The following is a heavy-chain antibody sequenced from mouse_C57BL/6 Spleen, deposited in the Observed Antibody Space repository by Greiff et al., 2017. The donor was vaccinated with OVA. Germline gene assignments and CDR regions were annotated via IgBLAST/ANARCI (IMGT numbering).Heavy chain of an antibody. CDR2: ISYDGSN. Sequence: EVQLVESGPGLVKPSQSLSLTCSVTGYSITSGYYWHWIRQFPGNKLEWMGYISYDGSNNYNPSLKNRISITRDTSKNQFFLKLNSVTTEDTATYYCARVGRGNTGFDYWGQGTTLTVSS. J-gene: IGHJ2*01. V-gene: IGHV3-6*01. CDR3: ARVGRGNTGFDY. CDR1: GYSITSGYY. D-gene: IGHD2-1*01.